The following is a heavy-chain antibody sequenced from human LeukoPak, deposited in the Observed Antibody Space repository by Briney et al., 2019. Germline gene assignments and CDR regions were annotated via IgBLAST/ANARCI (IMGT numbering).Heavy chain of an antibody. D-gene: IGHD3-16*02. CDR1: GGSISSSSYY. CDR3: AREGPNYDYVWGSDRFPRGMDV. Sequence: SETLSLTCTVSGGSISSSSYYWGWIRQPPGKGLEWIGSIYYSGSTYYNPSLKSRVTISVDTSKNQFSLKLSSVTAADTAVYYCAREGPNYDYVWGSDRFPRGMDVWGQGTTVTVSS. J-gene: IGHJ6*02. V-gene: IGHV4-39*07. CDR2: IYYSGST.